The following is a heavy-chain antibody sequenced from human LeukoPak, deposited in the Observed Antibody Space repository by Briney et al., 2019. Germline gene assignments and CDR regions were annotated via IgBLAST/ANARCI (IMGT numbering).Heavy chain of an antibody. Sequence: SETLSLTCNVSGYSMRSYYWSWLQQPPGKGLEWIAYFSHSGTTNYNPSLKSRVIISVDTSNHQFSLTLRSVTAADTAVYYCARHLDYDSGGYFYPYFDDWGQGTLVTVSS. V-gene: IGHV4-59*08. CDR2: FSHSGTT. D-gene: IGHD3-22*01. J-gene: IGHJ4*02. CDR1: GYSMRSYY. CDR3: ARHLDYDSGGYFYPYFDD.